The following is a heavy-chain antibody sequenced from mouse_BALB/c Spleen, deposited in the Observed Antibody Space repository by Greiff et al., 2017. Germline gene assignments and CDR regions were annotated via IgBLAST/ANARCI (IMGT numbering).Heavy chain of an antibody. Sequence: QVQLQQSGPELVKPGASVKISCKASGYAFSSSWMNWVKQRPGQGLEWIGRIYPGDGDTNYNGKFKGKATLTADKSSSTAYMQLSSLTSVDSAVYFCARHGDYPYYFDYWGQGTTLTVSS. V-gene: IGHV1-82*01. CDR3: ARHGDYPYYFDY. CDR1: GYAFSSSW. CDR2: IYPGDGDT. J-gene: IGHJ2*01. D-gene: IGHD2-4*01.